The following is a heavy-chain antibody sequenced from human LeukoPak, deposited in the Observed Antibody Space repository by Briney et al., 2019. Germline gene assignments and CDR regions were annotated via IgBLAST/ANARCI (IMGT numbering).Heavy chain of an antibody. CDR1: GFTFISYS. CDR3: ARDGDSYGLFDY. J-gene: IGHJ4*02. D-gene: IGHD5-18*01. CDR2: ISSSSSYI. V-gene: IGHV3-21*01. Sequence: GGSLRLSCAASGFTFISYSMNWVRQAPGKGLEWVSSISSSSSYIYYADSVKGRFTISRDNAKNSLYLQMNSLRAEDTAVYYCARDGDSYGLFDYWGQETLVTVSS.